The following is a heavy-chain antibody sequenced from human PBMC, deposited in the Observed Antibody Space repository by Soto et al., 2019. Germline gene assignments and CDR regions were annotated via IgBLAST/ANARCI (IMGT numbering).Heavy chain of an antibody. D-gene: IGHD3-16*01. Sequence: QVQLQESGPGLVKPSQTLSLTCTVSGGSISSGGYYWSWIRQHPGKGLDLIGYIHYSGRTYYNPSPKSRVTISAATSKNQFSLKLTYVTAADTAVYYCARVGAPSDGMDVWGHGTTVTVSS. CDR1: GGSISSGGYY. V-gene: IGHV4-31*03. J-gene: IGHJ6*02. CDR2: IHYSGRT. CDR3: ARVGAPSDGMDV.